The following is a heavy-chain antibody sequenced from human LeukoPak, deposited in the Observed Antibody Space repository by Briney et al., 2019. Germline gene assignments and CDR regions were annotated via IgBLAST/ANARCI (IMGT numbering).Heavy chain of an antibody. D-gene: IGHD3-10*01. J-gene: IGHJ4*02. CDR1: GYTLTNYA. V-gene: IGHV1-3*01. Sequence: ASVKVSCKASGYTLTNYAMHWVRQAPGQRLEWMGWINAGNGNTKYSQKFQGRVTITRDTSASTAYMELSSLRSEDTAVYYCARVGGSGNSFFDYWGQGTLVTVSS. CDR3: ARVGGSGNSFFDY. CDR2: INAGNGNT.